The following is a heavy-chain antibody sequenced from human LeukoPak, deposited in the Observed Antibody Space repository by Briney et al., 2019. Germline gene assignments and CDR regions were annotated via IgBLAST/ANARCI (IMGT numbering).Heavy chain of an antibody. V-gene: IGHV4-59*01. Sequence: SETLSLTCTVSGGSISSYYWSWIRQPPGKGLEWIGYIYYSGSTNYNPSLKSRLSLSVDTSKNQFSLKLSSVTAADTAVYYCAREHLHYDILTGYYNRPFDYWGQGTLVTVSS. D-gene: IGHD3-9*01. CDR2: IYYSGST. CDR1: GGSISSYY. J-gene: IGHJ4*02. CDR3: AREHLHYDILTGYYNRPFDY.